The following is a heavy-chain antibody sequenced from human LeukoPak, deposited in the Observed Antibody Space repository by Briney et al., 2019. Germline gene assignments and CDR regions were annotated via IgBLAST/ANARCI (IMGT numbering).Heavy chain of an antibody. D-gene: IGHD3-3*01. Sequence: SETLSLTCTVSGGSISSGSYYWGWIRQPAGKGLEWIGRIYTSGSTNYNPSLKSRVTISVDTSKNQFSLKLSSVTAADTAVYYCARALTYYDFWSGFSFDIWGQGTMVTVSS. CDR3: ARALTYYDFWSGFSFDI. CDR2: IYTSGST. J-gene: IGHJ3*02. V-gene: IGHV4-61*02. CDR1: GGSISSGSYY.